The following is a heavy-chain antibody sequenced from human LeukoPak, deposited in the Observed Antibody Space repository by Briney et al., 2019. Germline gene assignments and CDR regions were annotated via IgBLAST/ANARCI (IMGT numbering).Heavy chain of an antibody. CDR2: FDPEDGET. D-gene: IGHD2-15*01. V-gene: IGHV1-24*01. J-gene: IGHJ6*02. CDR3: ARGRGSGYYYYYGMDV. Sequence: ASVKVSCKVPGYTLTELSMHWVRQAPGKGLEWMGGFDPEDGETIYAQKFQGRVTMTEDTSTDTAYMELSSLRSEDTAVYYCARGRGSGYYYYYGMDVWGQGTTVTVSS. CDR1: GYTLTELS.